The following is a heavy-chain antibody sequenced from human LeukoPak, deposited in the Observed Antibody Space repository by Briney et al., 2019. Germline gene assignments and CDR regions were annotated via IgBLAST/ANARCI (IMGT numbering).Heavy chain of an antibody. V-gene: IGHV3-74*01. D-gene: IGHD3-3*01. CDR1: GFTFDDYG. CDR3: ARARYYDFWSGYYNGASDY. CDR2: INSDGSST. Sequence: QPGGSLRLSCAASGFTFDDYGMSWVRQAPGKGLVWVSRINSDGSSTSYADSVKGRFTISRDNAKNTLYLQMNSLRAEDTAVYYCARARYYDFWSGYYNGASDYWGQGTLVTVSS. J-gene: IGHJ4*02.